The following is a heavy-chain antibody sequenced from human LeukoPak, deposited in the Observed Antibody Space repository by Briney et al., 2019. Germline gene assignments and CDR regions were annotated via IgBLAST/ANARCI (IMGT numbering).Heavy chain of an antibody. CDR3: ATWSGAWEFDY. Sequence: GGSLRLSCAASGFKFSKSWMTWVRRAPGKGLQWVAHIKEDGTDQYYVDSVRGRFTISRDNAKTSVYLHLNSLRAEDTAVYYCATWSGAWEFDYWGQGTLVSVSS. V-gene: IGHV3-7*05. CDR2: IKEDGTDQ. D-gene: IGHD3-3*01. CDR1: GFKFSKSW. J-gene: IGHJ4*02.